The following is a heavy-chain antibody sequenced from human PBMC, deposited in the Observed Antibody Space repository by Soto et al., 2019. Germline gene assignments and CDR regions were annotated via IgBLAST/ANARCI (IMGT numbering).Heavy chain of an antibody. J-gene: IGHJ6*04. CDR3: ARERETGDDSPCYYVIGG. Sequence: GGSLRLSCAASGFTFSPHAMHWVRQGPGKGLEWVAVISYEGSNKYYADSVKGRFTISRDNSKNTLYLQRNSLRAEDTAVYYCARERETGDDSPCYYVIGGWGRGTTGTASS. D-gene: IGHD3-9*01. V-gene: IGHV3-30-3*01. CDR2: ISYEGSNK. CDR1: GFTFSPHA.